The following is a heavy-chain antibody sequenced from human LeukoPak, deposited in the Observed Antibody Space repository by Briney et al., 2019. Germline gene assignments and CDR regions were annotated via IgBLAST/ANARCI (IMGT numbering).Heavy chain of an antibody. Sequence: SETLSLTCAVYGGSFSGYYWSWIRQPPGKGLEWIGEIYHSGSTNYNPSLKSRVTISVDKSKNQFSLKLSSVTAADTAVYYCARVHFDDPTQELDYWGQGTLVTVSS. V-gene: IGHV4-34*01. D-gene: IGHD3-9*01. J-gene: IGHJ4*02. CDR3: ARVHFDDPTQELDY. CDR1: GGSFSGYY. CDR2: IYHSGST.